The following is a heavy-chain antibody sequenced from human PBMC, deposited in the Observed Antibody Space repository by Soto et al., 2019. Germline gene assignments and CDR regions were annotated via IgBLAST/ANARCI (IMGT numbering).Heavy chain of an antibody. Sequence: ASVKVSCKASGFTFTSSAMQWVRQARGQRLEWIGWIVVGSGNTNYAQKFQERVTITRDMSTSTAYMELSSLRSEDTAVYYCAAVGASDYVFDDWGQGTLVTVSS. CDR2: IVVGSGNT. D-gene: IGHD4-17*01. J-gene: IGHJ4*02. CDR1: GFTFTSSA. V-gene: IGHV1-58*02. CDR3: AAVGASDYVFDD.